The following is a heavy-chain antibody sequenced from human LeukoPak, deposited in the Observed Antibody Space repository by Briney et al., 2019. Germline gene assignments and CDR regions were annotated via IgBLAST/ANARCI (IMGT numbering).Heavy chain of an antibody. CDR1: GGSFSGYY. CDR3: ARGRASSSWYRGYFQH. J-gene: IGHJ1*01. V-gene: IGHV4-34*01. D-gene: IGHD6-13*01. Sequence: SETLSLTCAVYGGSFSGYYWSWIRQPPGKGLEWIGEINHSGSTNYNPSLKSRVTISVDTSKNQFSLKLSSVTAADTAVYYCARGRASSSWYRGYFQHWGQGTLVTVSS. CDR2: INHSGST.